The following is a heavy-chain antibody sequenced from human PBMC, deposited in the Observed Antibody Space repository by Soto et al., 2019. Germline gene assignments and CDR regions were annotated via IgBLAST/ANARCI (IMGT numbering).Heavy chain of an antibody. Sequence: GASVKVSCKASGYTFTSYYMHWVRQAPGQGLEWMGIINPSGGSTSYAQKFQGRVTMTRDTSTSTVYMELSSLRSEDTAVYYCARDRYYYDSSGYSDAFDIWGQGTMVTVSS. CDR1: GYTFTSYY. D-gene: IGHD3-22*01. CDR3: ARDRYYYDSSGYSDAFDI. J-gene: IGHJ3*02. CDR2: INPSGGST. V-gene: IGHV1-46*01.